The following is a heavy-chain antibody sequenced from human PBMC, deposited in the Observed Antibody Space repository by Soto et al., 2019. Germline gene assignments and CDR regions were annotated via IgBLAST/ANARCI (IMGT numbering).Heavy chain of an antibody. CDR1: GFTFSSYA. D-gene: IGHD6-19*01. Sequence: GGSLRLSCAASGFTFSSYAMHWVRQAPGKGLEWVAVISYDGSNKYYADSVKGRFTISRDNSKNTLYLQMNSLRAEDTAVYYCARDAYSSGWFNENGMDVWGQGTTVTVSS. CDR3: ARDAYSSGWFNENGMDV. V-gene: IGHV3-30-3*01. J-gene: IGHJ6*02. CDR2: ISYDGSNK.